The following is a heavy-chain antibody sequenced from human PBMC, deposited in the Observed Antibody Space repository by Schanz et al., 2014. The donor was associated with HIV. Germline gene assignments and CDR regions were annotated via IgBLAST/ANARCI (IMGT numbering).Heavy chain of an antibody. CDR1: GYTFTSYD. CDR2: TKLKNGDA. CDR3: AREPPFGGGAREDYYYGMDV. D-gene: IGHD3-10*01. J-gene: IGHJ6*02. Sequence: QVQLVQSGAEVKKPGASVKVSCRASGYTFTSYDINWVRQATGQGLEWMGWTKLKNGDAGYAQRSQGRVTMTWDTSKSTAYMELSSLRSEDTAVYYCAREPPFGGGAREDYYYGMDVWGQGTTVTVSS. V-gene: IGHV1-8*01.